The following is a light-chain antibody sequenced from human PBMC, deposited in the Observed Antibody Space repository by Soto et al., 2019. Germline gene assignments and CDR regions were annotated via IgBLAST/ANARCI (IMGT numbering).Light chain of an antibody. CDR1: QSVSIN. CDR2: GAS. V-gene: IGKV3-15*01. J-gene: IGKJ1*01. Sequence: EIVMTQSPVTLSVSPGERATLSCRASQSVSINLAWYQQKPGQAPRLLIYGASTRATGIPARFSGSGSGTEFTLTISSLQSADFAVYYCQHYNNWPPWTFGQGTKVEIK. CDR3: QHYNNWPPWT.